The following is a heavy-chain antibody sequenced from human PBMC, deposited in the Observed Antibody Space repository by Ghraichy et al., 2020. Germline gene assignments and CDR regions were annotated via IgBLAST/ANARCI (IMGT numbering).Heavy chain of an antibody. D-gene: IGHD6-13*01. J-gene: IGHJ4*02. V-gene: IGHV1-69*13. CDR3: ARDLGAAAGSEFDY. CDR2: IIPIFGTA. Sequence: SVKVSCKASGGTFSSYAISWVRQAPGQGLEWMGGIIPIFGTANYAQKFQGRVTITADESTSTAYMELSSLRSEDTAVYYCARDLGAAAGSEFDYWGQGTLVTVSS. CDR1: GGTFSSYA.